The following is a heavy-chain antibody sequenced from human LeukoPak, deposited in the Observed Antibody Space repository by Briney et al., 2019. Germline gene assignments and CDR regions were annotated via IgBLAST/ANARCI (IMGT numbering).Heavy chain of an antibody. V-gene: IGHV4-34*01. CDR3: AGGDLTYYDFWSGYSRDYYYMDV. Sequence: PGGTLRLSCAGSGFTFSSYGMSWVRQAPGKGLEWIGEINHSGSTNYNPSLKSRVTISVDTSKNQFSLKLSSVTAADTAVYYCAGGDLTYYDFWSGYSRDYYYMDVWGKGTTVTVSS. J-gene: IGHJ6*03. CDR1: GFTFSSYG. D-gene: IGHD3-3*01. CDR2: INHSGST.